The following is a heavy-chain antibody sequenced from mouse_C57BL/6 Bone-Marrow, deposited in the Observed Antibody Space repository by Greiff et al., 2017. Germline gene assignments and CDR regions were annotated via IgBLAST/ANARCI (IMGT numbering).Heavy chain of an antibody. Sequence: QVQLKQSGAELVRPGASVKLSCKASGYTFTDYYINWVKQRPGQGLEWIARIYPGSGNTYYNEKFKGKATLTAEKSSSTAYMQLSSLTSEDSAVYFCASKYGSSYGYFDVWGTGTTVTVSS. CDR2: IYPGSGNT. J-gene: IGHJ1*03. D-gene: IGHD1-1*01. V-gene: IGHV1-76*01. CDR3: ASKYGSSYGYFDV. CDR1: GYTFTDYY.